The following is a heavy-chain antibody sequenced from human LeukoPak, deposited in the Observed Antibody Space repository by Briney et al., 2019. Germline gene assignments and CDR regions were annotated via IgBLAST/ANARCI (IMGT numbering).Heavy chain of an antibody. CDR3: TTPFPLTAHY. V-gene: IGHV3-74*01. J-gene: IGHJ4*02. Sequence: GGSLRLSCVASGLSISGYWMHWVRQTPGKGLVWVSRITTDGSSTVYADSVKGRFTISRDNAKNTLSLQMDSLRGDDTAVYYCTTPFPLTAHYWGQGTLVTVSS. D-gene: IGHD1-20*01. CDR2: ITTDGSST. CDR1: GLSISGYW.